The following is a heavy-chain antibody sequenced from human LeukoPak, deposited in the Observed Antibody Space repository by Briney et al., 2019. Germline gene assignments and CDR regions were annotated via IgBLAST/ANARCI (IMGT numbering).Heavy chain of an antibody. CDR1: GFTFSSYW. D-gene: IGHD6-19*01. CDR2: IKQDGSEK. Sequence: GGSLRLSCAASGFTFSSYWMSWVRQAPGKGLEWVANIKQDGSEKYYVDSVKGRFTISRDNSKNTLYLQMNSLRAEDTAVYYCAKKGGSSGRYDYFDYWGQGTLVTVSS. V-gene: IGHV3-7*01. J-gene: IGHJ4*02. CDR3: AKKGGSSGRYDYFDY.